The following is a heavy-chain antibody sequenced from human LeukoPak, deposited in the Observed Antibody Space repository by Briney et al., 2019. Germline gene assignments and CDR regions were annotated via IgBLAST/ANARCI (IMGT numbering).Heavy chain of an antibody. CDR1: GFTFSSYT. V-gene: IGHV3-21*01. Sequence: GGSLRLSCAASGFTFSSYTMNWVRQAPGKGLEWVSSISSSSTYIYYADSMKGRFTISRDNAKNSLYLQMNSLRAEDTAVYYCARDSYDSSGYYDYWGQGTPVTVSS. J-gene: IGHJ4*02. CDR3: ARDSYDSSGYYDY. CDR2: ISSSSTYI. D-gene: IGHD3-22*01.